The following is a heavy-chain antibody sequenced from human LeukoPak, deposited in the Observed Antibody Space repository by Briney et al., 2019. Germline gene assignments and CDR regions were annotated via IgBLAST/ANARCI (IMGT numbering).Heavy chain of an antibody. CDR1: GFTFSSYS. CDR2: ISSSSSYI. V-gene: IGHV3-21*01. J-gene: IGHJ3*02. Sequence: PGGSLRLSCAASGFTFSSYSMNWVRQAPGKGLEWVSSISSSSSYIYYADSVKGRFTISRDNAKNSLYLQMNSLRAEDTAVYYCARAGYSYGSDAFDIWGQGTVVTVSS. CDR3: ARAGYSYGSDAFDI. D-gene: IGHD5-18*01.